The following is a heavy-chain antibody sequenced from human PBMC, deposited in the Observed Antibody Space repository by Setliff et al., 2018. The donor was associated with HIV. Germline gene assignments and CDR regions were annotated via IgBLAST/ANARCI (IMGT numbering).Heavy chain of an antibody. Sequence: SETLSLTCTVSGGSINSYYWSWIRQPPGKGLEWIGYIYYDGSTNFNPATNYNPSLKSRVTISVDTSKNQFSLKLSSVTAADTAVYYCARLPQDWGQGTLVTVSS. V-gene: IGHV4-59*01. CDR2: IYYDGSTNFNPAT. CDR3: ARLPQD. CDR1: GGSINSYY. J-gene: IGHJ4*02.